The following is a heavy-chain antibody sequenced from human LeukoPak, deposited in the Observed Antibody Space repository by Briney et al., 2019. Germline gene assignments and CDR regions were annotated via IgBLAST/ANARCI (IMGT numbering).Heavy chain of an antibody. J-gene: IGHJ4*02. CDR2: IYPGDSDT. V-gene: IGHV5-51*01. Sequence: GESLKISCKGSGYSFTSYWIGWVRQLPGKGLEWMGIIYPGDSDTRYSPSFQGQVTISADKSISTAYLQWSSLKASDTAMYYCARLMGCSSTSCTITMVRGAIDYWGQGTLVTVSS. D-gene: IGHD2-2*01. CDR1: GYSFTSYW. CDR3: ARLMGCSSTSCTITMVRGAIDY.